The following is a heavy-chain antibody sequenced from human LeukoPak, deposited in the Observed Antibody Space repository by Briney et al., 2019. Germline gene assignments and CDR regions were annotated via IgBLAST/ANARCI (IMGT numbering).Heavy chain of an antibody. CDR1: GGSISRSRDY. CDR2: IYYSGST. V-gene: IGHV4-39*07. J-gene: IGHJ4*02. D-gene: IGHD3-10*01. Sequence: SETLSLTCTVSGGSISRSRDYWGWIRQPPGKGLEWIGSIYYSGSTYSNPSLKSRVTISGDTSKNRFSLKLRSVTAADTAVYYCARGPDYYGSGSFDYWGQGTLVTVSS. CDR3: ARGPDYYGSGSFDY.